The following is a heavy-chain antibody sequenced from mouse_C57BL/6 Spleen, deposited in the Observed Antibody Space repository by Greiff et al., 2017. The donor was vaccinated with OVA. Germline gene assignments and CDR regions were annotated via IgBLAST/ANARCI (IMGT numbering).Heavy chain of an antibody. CDR3: ASLIYYYGSSYGGFAY. Sequence: EVQLQQSGPELVKPGASVKISCKASGYTFTDYYMNWVKQSHGKSLEWIGDINPNNGGTSYNQKFKGKATLTVNKSSSTAYMELRSLTSEDSAVYYCASLIYYYGSSYGGFAYWGQGTLVTVSA. J-gene: IGHJ3*01. V-gene: IGHV1-26*01. CDR1: GYTFTDYY. D-gene: IGHD1-1*01. CDR2: INPNNGGT.